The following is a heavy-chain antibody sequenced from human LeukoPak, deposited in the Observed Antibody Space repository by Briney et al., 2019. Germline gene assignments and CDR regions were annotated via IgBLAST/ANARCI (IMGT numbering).Heavy chain of an antibody. CDR3: ARLRGVYRSSDYYFDY. V-gene: IGHV4-59*01. D-gene: IGHD6-6*01. Sequence: SETLSLTCTLSGVSIISYYWSWIRQPPRKGLEWVGYIYYIGSTNYKPSLTSRVTVSVDPSKNQFSLKLSSVTAADTAVYYCARLRGVYRSSDYYFDYWGQGSLVTVSS. J-gene: IGHJ4*02. CDR2: IYYIGST. CDR1: GVSIISYY.